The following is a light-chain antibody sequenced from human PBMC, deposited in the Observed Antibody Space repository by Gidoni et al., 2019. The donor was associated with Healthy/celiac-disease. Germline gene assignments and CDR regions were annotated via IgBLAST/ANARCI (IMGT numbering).Light chain of an antibody. V-gene: IGKV1-39*01. CDR1: QSISSY. CDR3: QQSYSTHRT. Sequence: IQITQSPSSLSASVGDRVTITCRASQSISSYLNWYQKKPGKDPKLLIYAASSLQSGVPSRFSGSGSGTDFTLTISSLQPEDFANYYCQQSYSTHRTFGQGTKLEIK. CDR2: AAS. J-gene: IGKJ2*02.